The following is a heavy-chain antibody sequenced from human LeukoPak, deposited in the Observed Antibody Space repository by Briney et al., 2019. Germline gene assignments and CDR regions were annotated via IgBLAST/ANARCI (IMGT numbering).Heavy chain of an antibody. V-gene: IGHV3-48*03. Sequence: GGSLRLFCAASGFTFSSYEMNWVRQAPGKGLEWVSYISSRGNAIYYADSVKGRFTISRDNAKNSLYLQMNSLRAEDTAVYYCARDPVAVPGPRDYGVDVWGQGTTVTVSS. D-gene: IGHD6-19*01. CDR1: GFTFSSYE. J-gene: IGHJ6*02. CDR2: ISSRGNAI. CDR3: ARDPVAVPGPRDYGVDV.